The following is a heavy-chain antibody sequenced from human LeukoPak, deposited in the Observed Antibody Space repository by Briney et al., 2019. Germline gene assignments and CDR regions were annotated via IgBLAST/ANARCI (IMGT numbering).Heavy chain of an antibody. CDR2: INPNSGGT. Sequence: ASVKVSCKASGYTFTGYYMHWVRQAPGQGLEWMGWINPNSGGTNYAQKFQGRVTMTRDTSISTGYMELSRLRSDDTAVYYCARDPGRGGSCYDYWGQGTLVTVSS. D-gene: IGHD2-15*01. CDR1: GYTFTGYY. J-gene: IGHJ4*02. V-gene: IGHV1-2*02. CDR3: ARDPGRGGSCYDY.